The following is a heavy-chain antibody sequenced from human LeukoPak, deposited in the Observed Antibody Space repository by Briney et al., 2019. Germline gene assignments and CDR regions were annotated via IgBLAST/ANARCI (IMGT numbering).Heavy chain of an antibody. D-gene: IGHD1-14*01. V-gene: IGHV1-46*03. CDR1: GYTFTSYY. CDR3: ARHQNLYKYFDY. J-gene: IGHJ4*02. CDR2: INPSGGST. Sequence: ASVKVSCEASGYTFTSYYMHWVRQAPGQGLEWMGIINPSGGSTSYAQKFQGRVTMTRDTSTSTVYMELSSLRSEDTAVYYCARHQNLYKYFDYWGQGTLVTVSS.